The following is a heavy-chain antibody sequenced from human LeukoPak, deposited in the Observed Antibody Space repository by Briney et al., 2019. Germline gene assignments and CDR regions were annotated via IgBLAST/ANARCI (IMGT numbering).Heavy chain of an antibody. D-gene: IGHD3-10*01. CDR2: ISYDGSNK. J-gene: IGHJ5*02. Sequence: PGRSLRLSCAASGFTFSSYAMHWVPQAPGKGLEWVAVISYDGSNKYYADSVKGRFTISRDNSKNTLYLQMNSLRAEDTAVYYCARNSPYGSGKAWGNLTFHPWGQGTLVTGPS. CDR1: GFTFSSYA. V-gene: IGHV3-30*04. CDR3: ARNSPYGSGKAWGNLTFHP.